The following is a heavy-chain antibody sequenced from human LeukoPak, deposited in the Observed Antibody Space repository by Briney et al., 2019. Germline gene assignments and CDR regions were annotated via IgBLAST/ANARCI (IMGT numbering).Heavy chain of an antibody. V-gene: IGHV4-34*01. CDR2: ISHSGST. J-gene: IGHJ5*02. CDR1: GGSFSGYY. D-gene: IGHD7-27*01. Sequence: SETLSLTCAVYGGSFSGYYWSWIRQPPGKGLEWIGEISHSGSTNYNPSLKSRVTISVDTSKNQFSLKLSSVTAADTAVYYCAREKRPWGSGWFDPWGQGTLVTVSS. CDR3: AREKRPWGSGWFDP.